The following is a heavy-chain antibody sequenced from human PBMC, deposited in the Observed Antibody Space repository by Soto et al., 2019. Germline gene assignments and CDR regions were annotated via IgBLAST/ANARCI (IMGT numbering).Heavy chain of an antibody. V-gene: IGHV1-69*13. CDR2: IIPIFGTA. CDR3: AKVRYSSPMGYYYGMDV. CDR1: RVAFSKFI. Sequence: ASVEVSCKASRVAFSKFIVTWVRQAPGLGLEWVGGIIPIFGTANYAQKFQGRVTITADESTSTSYMEVNNLRSEDTAVYYCAKVRYSSPMGYYYGMDVWGQGTTVTVSS. D-gene: IGHD6-19*01. J-gene: IGHJ6*02.